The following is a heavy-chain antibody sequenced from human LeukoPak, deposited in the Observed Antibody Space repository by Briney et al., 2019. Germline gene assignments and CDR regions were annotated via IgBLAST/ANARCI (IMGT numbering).Heavy chain of an antibody. V-gene: IGHV1-2*02. J-gene: IGHJ4*02. CDR3: ARSPDILTGEKFDY. CDR2: INPDSGGT. CDR1: GYTFTGYY. Sequence: ASVKVSCKASGYTFTGYYMHWVRQAPGQGLEWMGWINPDSGGTNYAQKFQGRVTMTRDTSISTAYMELSRLRFDDTAVYYCARSPDILTGEKFDYWGQGTLVTVSS. D-gene: IGHD3-9*01.